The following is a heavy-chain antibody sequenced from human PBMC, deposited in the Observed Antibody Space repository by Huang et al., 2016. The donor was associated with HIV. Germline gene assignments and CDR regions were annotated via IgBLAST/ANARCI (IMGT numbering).Heavy chain of an antibody. Sequence: VESGGRLVQPGGSIRLSWVGSTFGFGAYWMSWVRHHAGNGLGWVTNIRQDESEKYYVASVKDRFNISRDNAKKVVFLEMNNVRVEDTATYFCATKTAGMDIWGQGTTVTVS. V-gene: IGHV3-7*03. CDR1: TFGFGAYW. J-gene: IGHJ6*02. D-gene: IGHD1-7*01. CDR2: IRQDESEK. CDR3: ATKTAGMDI.